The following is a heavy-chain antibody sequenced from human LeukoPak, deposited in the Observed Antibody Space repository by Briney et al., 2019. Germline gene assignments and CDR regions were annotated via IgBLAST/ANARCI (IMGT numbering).Heavy chain of an antibody. J-gene: IGHJ4*02. Sequence: SETLSLTCTVSGGSISSYYWSWIRQPAGKGLEWIGRIYTSGSTNYNPSLKSRVTMSVDTSKNQFSLKLSSVTAADTAVYYCASSYPNDYGDYVHAALYYFDYWGQGTLVTVSS. D-gene: IGHD4-17*01. CDR1: GGSISSYY. V-gene: IGHV4-4*07. CDR3: ASSYPNDYGDYVHAALYYFDY. CDR2: IYTSGST.